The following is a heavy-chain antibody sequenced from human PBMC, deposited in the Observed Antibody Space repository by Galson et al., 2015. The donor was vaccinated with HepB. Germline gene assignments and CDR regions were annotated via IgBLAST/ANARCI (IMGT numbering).Heavy chain of an antibody. CDR3: ARQFSLEVWTPDY. Sequence: QSGAEVKKPGESLRISCKGSGYSFTSYWISWVRQMPGKGLEWMGRIDPSDSYTNYSPSLQGHVTISADKPISTAYLQWSSLKASDTAMYYCARQFSLEVWTPDYWVQGTLVTVSS. V-gene: IGHV5-10-1*01. CDR1: GYSFTSYW. J-gene: IGHJ4*02. CDR2: IDPSDSYT. D-gene: IGHD1-1*01.